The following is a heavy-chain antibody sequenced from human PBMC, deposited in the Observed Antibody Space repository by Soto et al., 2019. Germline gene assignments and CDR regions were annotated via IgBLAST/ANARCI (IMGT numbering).Heavy chain of an antibody. D-gene: IGHD2-8*01. V-gene: IGHV4-39*07. CDR2: IFYSGVT. Sequence: SETLSLTCTVPGGSISSSSYYWGWIRQPPGKGLEWIGSIFYSGVTYYNPSLKSRVTISVDTSKNQFSLKLNSVTAADTAMYYCARNGDCTRPGCIVGWFDPWGPGTLVTVSS. CDR3: ARNGDCTRPGCIVGWFDP. CDR1: GGSISSSSYY. J-gene: IGHJ5*02.